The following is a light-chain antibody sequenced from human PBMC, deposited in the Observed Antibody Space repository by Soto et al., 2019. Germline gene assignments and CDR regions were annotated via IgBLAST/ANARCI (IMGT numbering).Light chain of an antibody. CDR2: AAS. J-gene: IGKJ3*01. CDR1: QGISSY. Sequence: IQLTQSPSSLSASVGDRVTITCRASQGISSYLAWYQQKPGKAPKLLIYAASTLQGGVPSRFSGSGSGTDFALTISSLQPEDFATYFCQQINSYPRTFVPGTKVDFK. CDR3: QQINSYPRT. V-gene: IGKV1-9*01.